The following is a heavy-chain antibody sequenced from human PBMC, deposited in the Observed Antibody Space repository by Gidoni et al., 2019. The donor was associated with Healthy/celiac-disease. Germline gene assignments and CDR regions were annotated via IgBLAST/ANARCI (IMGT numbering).Heavy chain of an antibody. J-gene: IGHJ4*02. Sequence: QVQLVQSGAEVKKPGASVKVSCKASGYTFTSYDINWVRQATGQGLEWMGWMNPNSGNTGYAQKFQGRVTMTRNTSISTAYMELSSLRSEDTAVYYCARVDYSSGWYAWGGDYWGQGTLVTVSS. CDR1: GYTFTSYD. V-gene: IGHV1-8*01. CDR3: ARVDYSSGWYAWGGDY. D-gene: IGHD6-19*01. CDR2: MNPNSGNT.